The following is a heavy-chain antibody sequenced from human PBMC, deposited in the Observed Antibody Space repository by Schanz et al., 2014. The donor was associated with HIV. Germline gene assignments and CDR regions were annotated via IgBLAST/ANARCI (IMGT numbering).Heavy chain of an antibody. CDR1: GFIFSSYD. V-gene: IGHV3-13*01. CDR3: AKVARWDYYNMDV. J-gene: IGHJ6*02. Sequence: EVHLVNSGGGLVQPGGSLRLSCVASGFIFSSYDMHWVRQGTGEGPEWVSAIGTGGDTYYSGSVKGRFTISRDNSKNTLYLQMNSLRAEDTAVYHCAKVARWDYYNMDVWGQGTTVTVSS. CDR2: IGTGGDT.